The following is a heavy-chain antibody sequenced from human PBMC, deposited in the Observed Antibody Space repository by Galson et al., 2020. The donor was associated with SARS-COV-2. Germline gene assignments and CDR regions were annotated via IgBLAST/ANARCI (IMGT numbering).Heavy chain of an antibody. J-gene: IGHJ4*02. D-gene: IGHD2-8*01. CDR1: GGSIGSNNW. V-gene: IGHV4-4*02. Sequence: ASETLSLTCAVSGGSIGSNNWWSWVRQPPGEGLQWIGEIYHSGSTNYNPSLKTRVTISVDKSKNQFSLKLSSVTAADTAVYYCTKDSGDECSNGWPYFDSWGQGALVTVSS. CDR3: TKDSGDECSNGWPYFDS. CDR2: IYHSGST.